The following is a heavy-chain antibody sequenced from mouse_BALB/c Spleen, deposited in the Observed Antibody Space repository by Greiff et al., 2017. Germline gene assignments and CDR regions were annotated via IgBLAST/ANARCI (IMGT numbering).Heavy chain of an antibody. CDR2: IYPGNSDT. CDR1: GYTFTSYW. CDR3: FYGNSYFDY. V-gene: IGHV1-5*01. J-gene: IGHJ2*01. Sequence: EVQLQQSGTVLARPRASVKMSCKASGYTFTSYWMHWVKQRPGQGLEWIGAIYPGNSDTSYNQKFKGKAKLTAVTSTSTAYMELSSLTNEDSAVYYSFYGNSYFDYWGQGTTLTVSS. D-gene: IGHD2-1*01.